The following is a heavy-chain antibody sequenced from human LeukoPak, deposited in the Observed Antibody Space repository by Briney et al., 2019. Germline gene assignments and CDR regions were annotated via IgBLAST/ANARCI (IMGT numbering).Heavy chain of an antibody. J-gene: IGHJ6*03. CDR1: GGSISSYY. D-gene: IGHD2-15*01. CDR2: IYTSGST. V-gene: IGHV4-4*07. Sequence: SETLTLTCTVSGGSISSYYWSWIRQPAGKGLEWIGRIYTSGSTNYNPSLKSRVTMSVDTSKNQFSLKLNSVTAADTAVYYCARESLEDTYYYYMDVWGKGTTVTVSS. CDR3: ARESLEDTYYYYMDV.